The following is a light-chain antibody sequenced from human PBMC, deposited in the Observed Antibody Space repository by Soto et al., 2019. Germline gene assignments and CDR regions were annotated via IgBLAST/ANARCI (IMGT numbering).Light chain of an antibody. CDR3: QSYDSSMSALYV. CDR1: SSNIGAGYD. V-gene: IGLV1-40*01. CDR2: GNS. J-gene: IGLJ1*01. Sequence: VLTAPPPVSWAPFKGVTFSCPWRSSNIGAGYDVHWYQQLPGTALNRLIYGNSNRPSGVPDRFSGSKSGTSASLAITGLQAADEADYYCQSYDSSMSALYVFGTGNKVTVL.